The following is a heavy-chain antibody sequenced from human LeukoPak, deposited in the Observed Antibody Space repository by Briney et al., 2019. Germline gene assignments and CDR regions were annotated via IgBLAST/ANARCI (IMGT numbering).Heavy chain of an antibody. D-gene: IGHD3-22*01. CDR3: ARGVTYYYDSSGYLY. V-gene: IGHV4-61*02. CDR2: IHTSGRA. CDR1: GDSISSGSYY. Sequence: SETLSLTCTVSGDSISSGSYYWSWIRQPAGKGLEWIGRIHTSGRANYNPSLKSRVTISADTSKNQFSLKLSSVTAADTAVYYCARGVTYYYDSSGYLYWGQGTLVTVSS. J-gene: IGHJ4*02.